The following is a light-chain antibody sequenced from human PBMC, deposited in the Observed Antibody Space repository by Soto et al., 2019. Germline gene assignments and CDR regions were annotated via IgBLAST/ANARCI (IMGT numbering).Light chain of an antibody. Sequence: EIVMTQSPATLSVSPGERATLPYRASQSVSSDLAWYQQKPGQAPRLLIYGASTRATGVPARFSGSGSGTEFTLTITSLQSEDFAVYYCQHYNNWPLTFGGGTEVEIK. J-gene: IGKJ4*01. CDR1: QSVSSD. CDR2: GAS. V-gene: IGKV3-15*01. CDR3: QHYNNWPLT.